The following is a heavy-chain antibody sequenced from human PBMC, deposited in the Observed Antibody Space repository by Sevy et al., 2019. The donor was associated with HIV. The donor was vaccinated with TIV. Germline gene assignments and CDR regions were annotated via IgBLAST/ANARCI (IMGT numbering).Heavy chain of an antibody. D-gene: IGHD6-19*01. J-gene: IGHJ4*02. V-gene: IGHV3-7*01. Sequence: GGSLRLSFAASGFIFSKYWMSWVHQAPGKGLEWVANIKGDGGEKYYVDSVKGRFTISRDNAKNSLYLQMNSLGAEDTAIYYCAREDIAVPGGDYWGQGTLVTVSS. CDR1: GFIFSKYW. CDR2: IKGDGGEK. CDR3: AREDIAVPGGDY.